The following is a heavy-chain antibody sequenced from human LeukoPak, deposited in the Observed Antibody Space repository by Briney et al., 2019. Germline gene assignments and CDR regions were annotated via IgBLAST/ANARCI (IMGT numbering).Heavy chain of an antibody. J-gene: IGHJ3*02. D-gene: IGHD4-17*01. CDR1: GFTFSDYY. Sequence: GGSLRLSCAASGFTFSDYYMSWIRQAPGKGLEWVSYISSSGSTIYYADSVKGRFTISRDNAKNSLYLQMNSLRAEDTAVYYCARVSGATTVTHVGAFDIWGQGTMVTVSS. CDR2: ISSSGSTI. CDR3: ARVSGATTVTHVGAFDI. V-gene: IGHV3-11*01.